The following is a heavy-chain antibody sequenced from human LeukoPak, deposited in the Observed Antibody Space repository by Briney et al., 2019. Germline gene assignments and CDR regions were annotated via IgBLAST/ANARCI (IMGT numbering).Heavy chain of an antibody. CDR1: GFTFSSYW. V-gene: IGHV3-7*03. J-gene: IGHJ4*02. Sequence: GGSLRLSCAASGFTFSSYWMTWVRQAPGKGLEWVANIKQDGSERNYVDSVKGRFTISRDNAKNSLYLQMHTLRDEDTAVYYCATGAGCGYWGQGTLVTASS. CDR3: ATGAGCGY. D-gene: IGHD6-19*01. CDR2: IKQDGSER.